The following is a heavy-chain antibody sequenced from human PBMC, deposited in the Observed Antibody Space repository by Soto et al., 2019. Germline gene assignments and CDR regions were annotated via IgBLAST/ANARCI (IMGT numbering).Heavy chain of an antibody. D-gene: IGHD5-18*01. CDR1: GGSISSSSYY. Sequence: SETLSLTCTVSGGSISSSSYYWGWIRQPPGKGLEWIGSIYYSGSTYYNPSLKSRVTISADTSKNQFSLKLSSVTAADTAVYYCARTHPNPYTSMAQYYYYYGMDVWGQGTTVTVSS. CDR3: ARTHPNPYTSMAQYYYYYGMDV. CDR2: IYYSGST. J-gene: IGHJ6*02. V-gene: IGHV4-39*01.